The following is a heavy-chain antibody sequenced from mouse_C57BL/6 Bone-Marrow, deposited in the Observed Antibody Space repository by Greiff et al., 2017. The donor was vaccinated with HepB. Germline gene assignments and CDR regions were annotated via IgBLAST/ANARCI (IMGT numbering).Heavy chain of an antibody. CDR3: TKAFITTAWFAY. CDR2: IYPGNSDT. CDR1: GYTFTSYW. V-gene: IGHV1-5*01. D-gene: IGHD1-1*01. J-gene: IGHJ3*01. Sequence: EVQPQQSGTVLARPGASVKMSCKTSGYTFTSYWMHWVKQRPGQGLEWIGAIYPGNSDTSYNQKFKGKAKLTAVTSASTAYMELSSLTNEDSAVYYCTKAFITTAWFAYWGQGTLVTVSA.